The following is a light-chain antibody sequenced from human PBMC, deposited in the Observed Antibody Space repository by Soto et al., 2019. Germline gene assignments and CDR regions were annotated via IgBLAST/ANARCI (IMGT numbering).Light chain of an antibody. V-gene: IGLV2-11*01. CDR1: STDIGGYDF. CDR3: CSYAGTFYV. Sequence: QSALTQPASVSGSPGQSITLSCTGTSTDIGGYDFVSWYQHHPGKAPKLMIYDVSERPSGVPDRFSGSKSGNTASLTISGLQAEDEADYYCCSYAGTFYVFGTGTKLTVL. CDR2: DVS. J-gene: IGLJ1*01.